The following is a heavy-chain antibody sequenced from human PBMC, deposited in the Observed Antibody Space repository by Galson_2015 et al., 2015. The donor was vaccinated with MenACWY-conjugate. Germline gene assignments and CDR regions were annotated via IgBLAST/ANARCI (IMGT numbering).Heavy chain of an antibody. V-gene: IGHV3-23*01. CDR3: AKDFTGNYYYDMDV. CDR1: GFTFSSYA. J-gene: IGHJ6*02. Sequence: SLRLSCAASGFTFSSYAMSWVRQAPGKGLEWVSTISGSGGSTYYADSVKGRFTISRDNSKNTLYLQMNSLRAEDTAVYYCAKDFTGNYYYDMDVWGQGTTVTVSS. CDR2: ISGSGGST.